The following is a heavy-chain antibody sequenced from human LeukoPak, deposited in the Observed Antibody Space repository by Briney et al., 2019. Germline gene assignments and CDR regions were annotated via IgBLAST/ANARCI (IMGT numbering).Heavy chain of an antibody. CDR2: IYYSGST. Sequence: PSETLSLTCTVSGGSISSGGYYWSWIRQHPGKGLEWIGYIYYSGSTYYNPSLKCRVTISVDTSKNQFSLKLSSVTAADTAVYYCARIVVVPAAILDYWGQGTLVTVSS. D-gene: IGHD2-2*02. J-gene: IGHJ4*02. CDR3: ARIVVVPAAILDY. CDR1: GGSISSGGYY. V-gene: IGHV4-31*03.